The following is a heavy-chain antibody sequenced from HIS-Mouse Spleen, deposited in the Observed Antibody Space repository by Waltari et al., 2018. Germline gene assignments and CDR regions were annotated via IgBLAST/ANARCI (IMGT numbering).Heavy chain of an antibody. CDR1: GGPISSTSYH. CDR2: IYYSGST. D-gene: IGHD6-13*01. Sequence: QLQLQDSGPGLAKPSATLSPTCTVSGGPISSTSYHWGGIRQPQGKGLQRIGSIYYSGSTYYNPSLKSRVTISVDTSKNQFSLKLSSVTAADTAVYYCAREIPYSSSWYDWYFDLWGRGTLVTVSS. J-gene: IGHJ2*01. CDR3: AREIPYSSSWYDWYFDL. V-gene: IGHV4-39*07.